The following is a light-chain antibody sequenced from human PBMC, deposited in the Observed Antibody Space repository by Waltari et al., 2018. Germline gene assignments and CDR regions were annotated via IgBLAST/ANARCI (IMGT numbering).Light chain of an antibody. J-gene: IGKJ2*01. CDR3: QQYESSSHT. CDR1: QSFRSNY. Sequence: EIVLTQSPDTLSLSPGERATLSCRASQSFRSNYLAWYQQKPGQTPRLLIYGTSTRATGIPDRFSGSGSGTDFTLTISRLEPEDFAVYYCQQYESSSHTFGQGTKLEIK. V-gene: IGKV3-20*01. CDR2: GTS.